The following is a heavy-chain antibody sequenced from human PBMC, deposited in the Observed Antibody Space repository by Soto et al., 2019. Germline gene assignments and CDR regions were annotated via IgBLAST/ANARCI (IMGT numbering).Heavy chain of an antibody. D-gene: IGHD2-15*01. V-gene: IGHV3-74*01. CDR2: INSDGSST. Sequence: PGGSLRLSCAASGFTFSSYWMHWVRQAPGKGLVWVSRINSDGSSTSYADSVKGRFTISRDNAKNTLYLQMNSLRAEDTAVYYCAPREYCSGGSCYPSYYYYMDVWGKGTTVTVSS. CDR3: APREYCSGGSCYPSYYYYMDV. J-gene: IGHJ6*03. CDR1: GFTFSSYW.